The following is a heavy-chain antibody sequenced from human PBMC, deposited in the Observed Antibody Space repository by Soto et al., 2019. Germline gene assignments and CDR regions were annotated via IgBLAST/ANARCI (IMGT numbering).Heavy chain of an antibody. Sequence: GGSLRLSCAASGFTFSSYGMHWVRQAPGKGLEWVAVISYDGSNKYYADSVKGRFTISRDNSKNSLYLQMNSLRAEDTALYYCAKNTVPAAIRYYGMDVWGQGTTVTVS. D-gene: IGHD2-2*02. CDR1: GFTFSSYG. J-gene: IGHJ6*02. V-gene: IGHV3-30*18. CDR3: AKNTVPAAIRYYGMDV. CDR2: ISYDGSNK.